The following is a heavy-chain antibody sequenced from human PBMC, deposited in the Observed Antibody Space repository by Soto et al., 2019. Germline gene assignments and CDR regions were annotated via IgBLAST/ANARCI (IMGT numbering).Heavy chain of an antibody. Sequence: EVQLVESGGGLVQPGRSLRLSCAASGFTFDDYAMHWVRPAPGKGLEWVSGISWNSGSIGYADSVKGRFTISRDNAKNSLYLQRTSLRAEDTALYYCAKDTDPGVFRIFQHWGQGTLFTVSS. J-gene: IGHJ1*01. D-gene: IGHD3-3*01. V-gene: IGHV3-9*01. CDR1: GFTFDDYA. CDR3: AKDTDPGVFRIFQH. CDR2: ISWNSGSI.